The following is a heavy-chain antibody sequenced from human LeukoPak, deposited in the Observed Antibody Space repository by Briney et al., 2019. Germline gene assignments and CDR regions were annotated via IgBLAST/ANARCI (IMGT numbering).Heavy chain of an antibody. Sequence: PGGSLRLSCAASGFTFSTHAMIWVRQAPGKGPEWVWFITGSGTGTYYRDSVKGRFTISRENSNDTLFLQMNSLRAEDTAVYYCVKGRDYNDASAYYIGDYWGQGTLVTVSS. CDR1: GFTFSTHA. J-gene: IGHJ4*02. D-gene: IGHD3-22*01. V-gene: IGHV3-23*01. CDR2: ITGSGTGT. CDR3: VKGRDYNDASAYYIGDY.